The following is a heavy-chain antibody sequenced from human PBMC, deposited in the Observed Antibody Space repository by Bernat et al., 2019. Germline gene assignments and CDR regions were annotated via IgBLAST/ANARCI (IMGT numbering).Heavy chain of an antibody. CDR2: IWYDGSNK. CDR3: ARAVAGTYRYYFDY. D-gene: IGHD6-19*01. J-gene: IGHJ4*02. Sequence: QVQLVESGGGVVQPGRSLRLSCAASGFTFSSYGMHWVRQAPGKGLEWVAVIWYDGSNKYYADSVKGRFTISRDNSKNMLYLQMNSLRAEDTAVYYCARAVAGTYRYYFDYWGQGTLVTVSS. V-gene: IGHV3-33*01. CDR1: GFTFSSYG.